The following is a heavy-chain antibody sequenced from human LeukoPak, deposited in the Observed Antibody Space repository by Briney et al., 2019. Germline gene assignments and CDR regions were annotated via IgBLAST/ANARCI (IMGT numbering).Heavy chain of an antibody. CDR2: ISEGGT. D-gene: IGHD3-10*01. V-gene: IGHV3-23*01. CDR1: GFTVSNCG. Sequence: GGSLRLSCAASGFTVSNCGLSWVRQAPGKGLEWVSAISEGGTYYADSVKGRFTISRDNSKNTLYLQMSSLRAEDTALYYCAKDRGPFAVVPDYWGQGTLVTVSS. J-gene: IGHJ4*02. CDR3: AKDRGPFAVVPDY.